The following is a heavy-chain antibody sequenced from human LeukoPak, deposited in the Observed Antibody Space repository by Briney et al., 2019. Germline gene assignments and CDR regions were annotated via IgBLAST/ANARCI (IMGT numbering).Heavy chain of an antibody. D-gene: IGHD5-24*01. CDR1: GGTFSSYA. CDR2: IIPIFGTA. V-gene: IGHV1-69*06. J-gene: IGHJ5*02. CDR3: ATDHSMANTAWWFDP. Sequence: GASVKVSCKASGGTFSSYAISWVRQAPGQGLEWMGGIIPIFGTANYAQKFQGRVTITADKSTSTACMELSSLRSEDTAFYYCATDHSMANTAWWFDPWGQGTLVTVSS.